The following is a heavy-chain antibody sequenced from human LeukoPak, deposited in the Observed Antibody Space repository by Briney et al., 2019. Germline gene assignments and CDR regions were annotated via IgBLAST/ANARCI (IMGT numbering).Heavy chain of an antibody. Sequence: PGGSLRLSCAASGFTVSSNYMSWVRQAPGKGLEWVSVIYSGGSTYYADSVKGRFTISRDNSKNTLYLQMNSLRAEDTAVYYCARDYHTYGDYHAFDFWGQGTMVTVSS. V-gene: IGHV3-66*01. J-gene: IGHJ3*01. CDR2: IYSGGST. CDR1: GFTVSSNY. D-gene: IGHD4-17*01. CDR3: ARDYHTYGDYHAFDF.